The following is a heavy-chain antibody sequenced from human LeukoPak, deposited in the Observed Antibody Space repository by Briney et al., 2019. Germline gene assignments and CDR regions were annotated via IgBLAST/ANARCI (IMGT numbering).Heavy chain of an antibody. CDR1: GGSISSNNW. J-gene: IGHJ4*02. V-gene: IGHV4-4*02. CDR2: IYHSGST. D-gene: IGHD4-17*01. Sequence: SGTLSLTCAVSGGSISSNNWWSWVRQPPGKGLEWIGEIYHSGSTNYYPSLKGRVTISVDTSKKQFSLNLTSVTAADTAVYYCARGEDGTGDYRPTYFDSWGQGTLVTVSS. CDR3: ARGEDGTGDYRPTYFDS.